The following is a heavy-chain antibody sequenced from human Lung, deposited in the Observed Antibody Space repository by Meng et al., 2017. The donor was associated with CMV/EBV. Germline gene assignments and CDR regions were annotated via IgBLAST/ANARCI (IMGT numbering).Heavy chain of an antibody. D-gene: IGHD2/OR15-2a*01. J-gene: IGHJ4*02. Sequence: GSLRLXCLVSGGSIISSSYYWGWIRQPPGKGLEGIGSIYYSGTTYYNPSLKSRITISVDTSKNLFSLKLSSVTAADTAVYYCARDLGGNFYFFGYWGQGTLVTVSS. CDR1: GGSIISSSYY. CDR2: IYYSGTT. CDR3: ARDLGGNFYFFGY. V-gene: IGHV4-39*07.